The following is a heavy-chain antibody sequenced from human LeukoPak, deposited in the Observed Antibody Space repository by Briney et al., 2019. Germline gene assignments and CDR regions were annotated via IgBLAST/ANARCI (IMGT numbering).Heavy chain of an antibody. CDR3: ARDVPYYDSGGYPLPDYFDY. J-gene: IGHJ4*02. Sequence: ASVKVSCKASGYTFTSYGISWVRQAPGQGLEWMGWISAYNGNTNYAQKLQGRVTMTTDTSTSTAYMELRSLRSDDTAVYYCARDVPYYDSGGYPLPDYFDYWGQGTLVTVSS. D-gene: IGHD3-22*01. V-gene: IGHV1-18*01. CDR2: ISAYNGNT. CDR1: GYTFTSYG.